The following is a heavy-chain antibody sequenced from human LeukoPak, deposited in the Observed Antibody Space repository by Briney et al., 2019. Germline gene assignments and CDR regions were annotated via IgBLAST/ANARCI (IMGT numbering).Heavy chain of an antibody. CDR1: GGSISSGDYY. CDR3: ARRAARRPRNAFDI. D-gene: IGHD6-6*01. V-gene: IGHV4-30-4*08. J-gene: IGHJ3*02. Sequence: SETLSLTCTVSGGSISSGDYYWNWIRQPQGKGLEWIGYIYYNGSTYYNPSLKSRVTISVDTSKNQFSLKLSSVTAADTAVYYCARRAARRPRNAFDIWGQGTMFTVSS. CDR2: IYYNGST.